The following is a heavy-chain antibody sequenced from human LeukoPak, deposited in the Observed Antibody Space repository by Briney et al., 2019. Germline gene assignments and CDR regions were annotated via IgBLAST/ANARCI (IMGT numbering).Heavy chain of an antibody. V-gene: IGHV3-23*01. CDR2: ISGSGGRT. CDR1: GFTFSSYA. CDR3: AKDLAVAGLFDY. D-gene: IGHD6-19*01. J-gene: IGHJ4*02. Sequence: GGSLRLSCAASGFTFSSYAMSWVRQAPGEGLGWVSAISGSGGRTYYAASVKGRFTISRDNSKNTLYLQMNSLRAEDTAVYYCAKDLAVAGLFDYWGQGTLATVSS.